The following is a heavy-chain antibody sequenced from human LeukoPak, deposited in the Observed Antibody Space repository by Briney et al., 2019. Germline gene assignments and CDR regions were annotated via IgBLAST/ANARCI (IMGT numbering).Heavy chain of an antibody. D-gene: IGHD3-3*01. V-gene: IGHV4-4*07. CDR3: ARGITIFGVVTTNHFDY. CDR2: IYTNETT. J-gene: IGHJ4*02. CDR1: GGSISSYH. Sequence: SETLSLTCTVSGGSISSYHWSWIRQAAGKGLEWIGRIYTNETTNYNPSLKSRVTMSIDTSKNQFSLRLSSVTAADTAVYYCARGITIFGVVTTNHFDYWGQGTLVTVSS.